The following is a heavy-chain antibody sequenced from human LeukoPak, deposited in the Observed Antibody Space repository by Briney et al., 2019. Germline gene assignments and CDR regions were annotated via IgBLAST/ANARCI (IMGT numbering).Heavy chain of an antibody. CDR1: GYTLTELS. CDR2: FDPEDGKT. CDR3: AADVTTSYSSTWYARN. J-gene: IGHJ4*02. V-gene: IGHV1-24*01. D-gene: IGHD6-13*01. Sequence: ASVTVSCTVSGYTLTELSMHWVRQAPGKGLEWMGGFDPEDGKTMYAQKFQGRVTMTEDTSTDTAYMDLSGLRPEDTAVYYCAADVTTSYSSTWYARNWGQGTLVTVSS.